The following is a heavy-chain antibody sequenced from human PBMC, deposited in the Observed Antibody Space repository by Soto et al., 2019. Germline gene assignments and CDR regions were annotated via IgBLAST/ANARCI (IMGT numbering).Heavy chain of an antibody. CDR3: ARDIVVAPAAIHYYSGMDV. D-gene: IGHD2-2*02. V-gene: IGHV1-2*02. CDR2: IDHNSGGT. CDR1: GYTSTGYS. Sequence: GASVKVSCKASGYTSTGYSMHWVRQAPGQGLEWMGWIDHNSGGTNYAQKFQGRVTMARETSISTAYMELSRLRSDDTAVYYCARDIVVAPAAIHYYSGMDVWGQGTTVTVSS. J-gene: IGHJ6*02.